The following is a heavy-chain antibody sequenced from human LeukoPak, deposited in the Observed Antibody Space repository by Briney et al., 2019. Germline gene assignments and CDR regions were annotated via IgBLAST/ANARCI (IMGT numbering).Heavy chain of an antibody. D-gene: IGHD2-2*01. V-gene: IGHV1-69*01. CDR3: AREKGYCSSTSCYAGNWFDP. CDR1: EGTFSSYA. J-gene: IGHJ5*02. CDR2: IIPIFGTA. Sequence: SVKVSCKASEGTFSSYAISWVRQAPGQGLEWMGGIIPIFGTANYAQKFQGRVTITADESTSTAYMELSSLRSEDTAVYYCAREKGYCSSTSCYAGNWFDPWGQGTLVTVSS.